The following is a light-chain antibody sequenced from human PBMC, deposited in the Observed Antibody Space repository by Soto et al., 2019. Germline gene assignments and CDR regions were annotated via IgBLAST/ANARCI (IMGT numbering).Light chain of an antibody. J-gene: IGKJ5*01. V-gene: IGKV3-15*01. CDR3: QQHNDWPT. CDR1: QSVSSN. Sequence: IRMKKSPSTLSLSPGERATLSCRASQSVSSNLAWYQQKPGQAPRLLIYGASTRATGIPVRLSGRGSGTEFTLTSTIKQAEDFAIYYCQQHNDWPTVCQGTRLEIK. CDR2: GAS.